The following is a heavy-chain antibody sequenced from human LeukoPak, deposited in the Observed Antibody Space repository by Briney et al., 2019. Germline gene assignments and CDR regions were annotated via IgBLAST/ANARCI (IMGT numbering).Heavy chain of an antibody. Sequence: SVKVSCQASGGTFSSYAFTWVRQAPGQGLEWMGGILPMFGTTSYTHKFQGRVTITTDASTSTAYMELSSLRSEDTAVYYCATERNRGYDRVYYCDYWGQGTLVTVSS. D-gene: IGHD5-12*01. J-gene: IGHJ4*02. CDR3: ATERNRGYDRVYYCDY. CDR2: ILPMFGTT. V-gene: IGHV1-69*05. CDR1: GGTFSSYA.